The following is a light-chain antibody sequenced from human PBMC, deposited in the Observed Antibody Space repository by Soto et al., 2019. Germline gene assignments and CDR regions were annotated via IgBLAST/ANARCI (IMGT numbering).Light chain of an antibody. CDR3: CSYAGSSTPSV. J-gene: IGLJ3*02. V-gene: IGLV2-23*01. CDR1: SSDVGSYNL. CDR2: EGS. Sequence: QSALTQPASVSGSPGQSITISCTGTSSDVGSYNLVSWYQQHPGKAPKLMIYEGSKRPSGVSNRFSGSKSGNTASLTISGLQAEYEDDYYCCSYAGSSTPSVFGGGTKVTVL.